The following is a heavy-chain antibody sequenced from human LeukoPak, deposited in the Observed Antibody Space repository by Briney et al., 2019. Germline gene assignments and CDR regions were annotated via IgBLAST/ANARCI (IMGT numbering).Heavy chain of an antibody. CDR1: GGSISSSPYY. Sequence: PSETLSLTCTVSGGSISSSPYYWGWIRQSPGTGLEWIGNIYYSGSTYYNPSLKTLVTISVDTSKNPVSLKLTSVTAADTAVYYCARHASVDGNWPRPLDYWGQGSLVTVSS. CDR3: ARHASVDGNWPRPLDY. CDR2: IYYSGST. V-gene: IGHV4-39*01. J-gene: IGHJ4*02. D-gene: IGHD5-12*01.